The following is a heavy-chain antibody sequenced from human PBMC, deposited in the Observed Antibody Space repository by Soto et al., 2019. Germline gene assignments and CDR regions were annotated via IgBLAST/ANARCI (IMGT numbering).Heavy chain of an antibody. D-gene: IGHD6-6*01. CDR1: GGTFSSYA. Sequence: ASVKVSCKASGGTFSSYAISWVRQAPGQGLEWMGGIIPIFGTANYAQKFQGRVTITADESTSTAYMELSSLRSEDTAVYYCARDRAIIAARPGRGMDVWGQGTTVTVSS. CDR3: ARDRAIIAARPGRGMDV. CDR2: IIPIFGTA. V-gene: IGHV1-69*13. J-gene: IGHJ6*02.